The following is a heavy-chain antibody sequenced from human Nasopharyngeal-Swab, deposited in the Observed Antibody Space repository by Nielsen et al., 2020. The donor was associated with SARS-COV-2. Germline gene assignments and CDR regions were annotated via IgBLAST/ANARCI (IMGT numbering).Heavy chain of an antibody. Sequence: ASVKVSCKASGYTFTSYYMHWVRQAPGQGLEWMGIINPSGGSTSYAQKFQGRVTMTRDTSTSTVYMELSSLRSGDTAVYYCARTEGSHCGGDCYSNWFDPWGQGTLVTVSS. CDR2: INPSGGST. D-gene: IGHD2-21*02. CDR1: GYTFTSYY. V-gene: IGHV1-46*01. J-gene: IGHJ5*02. CDR3: ARTEGSHCGGDCYSNWFDP.